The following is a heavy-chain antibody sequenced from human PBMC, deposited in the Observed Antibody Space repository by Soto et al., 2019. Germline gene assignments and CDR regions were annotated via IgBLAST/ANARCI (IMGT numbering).Heavy chain of an antibody. CDR2: IYYSGST. J-gene: IGHJ3*02. V-gene: IGHV4-39*01. D-gene: IGHD2-21*02. CDR1: GGSISSSSYY. CDR3: ARVVVNIKVVTAFDAFDI. Sequence: SETLSLTCTVSGGSISSSSYYWGWIRQPPGKGLEWIGSIYYSGSTYYNPSLKSRVTISVDTSKNQFSLKLSSVTAADTAVYYCARVVVNIKVVTAFDAFDIWGQGTMVTVSS.